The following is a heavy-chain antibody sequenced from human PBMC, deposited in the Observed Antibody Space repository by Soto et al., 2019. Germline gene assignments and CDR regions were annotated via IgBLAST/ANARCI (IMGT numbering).Heavy chain of an antibody. V-gene: IGHV4-59*08. J-gene: IGHJ4*02. Sequence: SETLSLTCTVSGGSISSYYWSWIRQPPGKGLEWIGYICYSGSTNYNPSLKSRVTISVDTSKNQFSLKLSSVTAADTAVYYCARHGSPLRYFVLSPLSTYYFYYWGQGTLVTVSS. CDR3: ARHGSPLRYFVLSPLSTYYFYY. CDR1: GGSISSYY. D-gene: IGHD3-9*01. CDR2: ICYSGST.